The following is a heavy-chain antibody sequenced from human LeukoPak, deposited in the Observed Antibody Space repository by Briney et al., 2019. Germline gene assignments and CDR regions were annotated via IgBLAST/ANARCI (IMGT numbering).Heavy chain of an antibody. CDR2: ISSSSSTI. CDR3: ARDRPYYDSSGYDD. V-gene: IGHV3-48*04. Sequence: GGSLRLSCAASGFTFSSYSMNWVRQAPGKGLEWVSYISSSSSTIYYADSVKGRFTISRDNAKNSLYLQMNSLRAEDTAVYYCARDRPYYDSSGYDDWGQGTLVTVSS. D-gene: IGHD3-22*01. CDR1: GFTFSSYS. J-gene: IGHJ4*02.